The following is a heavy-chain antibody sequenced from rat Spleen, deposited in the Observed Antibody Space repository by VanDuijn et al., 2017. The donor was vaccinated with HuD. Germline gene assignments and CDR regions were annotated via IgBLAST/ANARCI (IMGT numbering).Heavy chain of an antibody. CDR2: ISYDGSST. V-gene: IGHV5-7*01. J-gene: IGHJ3*01. CDR3: ATTPGRPFAY. CDR1: GFIFNRYY. Sequence: EVQLVESGGGLVQPGGSLKLSCEASGFIFNRYYMVWVRQAPTKGLEWVAPISYDGSSTYYRDSVKGRFTISRDNAKTTLYLQMNSLRSEDTATYYCATTPGRPFAYWGQGTLVTVSS. D-gene: IGHD5-1*01.